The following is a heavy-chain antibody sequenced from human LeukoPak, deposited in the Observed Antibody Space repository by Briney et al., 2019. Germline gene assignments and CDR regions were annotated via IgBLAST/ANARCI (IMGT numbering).Heavy chain of an antibody. Sequence: SETLSLTCTVSGGSISSYYWSWIRQPPGKGLDWIGSISYSGSTYYNPSLKSRVTISVDTSKNQFSLKLSSVTAADTAVYYCARAGPIAVADLYYYYGMDVWGQGTTVTVSS. CDR2: ISYSGST. V-gene: IGHV4-59*05. CDR1: GGSISSYY. J-gene: IGHJ6*02. D-gene: IGHD6-19*01. CDR3: ARAGPIAVADLYYYYGMDV.